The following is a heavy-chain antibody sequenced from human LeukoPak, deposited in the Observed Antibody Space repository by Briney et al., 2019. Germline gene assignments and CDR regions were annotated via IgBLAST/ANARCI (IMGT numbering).Heavy chain of an antibody. CDR1: GGSISSSSYY. J-gene: IGHJ4*02. Sequence: SGTLSLTCAVSGGSISSSSYYWGWIRQPPGRGLEWIGTIYYSGNTYYSPSLKSRVTISVDTSKNQFSLKLSSVTAADTAVYYCARHRETSLFDYWGQGTLVTVSS. CDR3: ARHRETSLFDY. D-gene: IGHD1-7*01. V-gene: IGHV4-39*01. CDR2: IYYSGNT.